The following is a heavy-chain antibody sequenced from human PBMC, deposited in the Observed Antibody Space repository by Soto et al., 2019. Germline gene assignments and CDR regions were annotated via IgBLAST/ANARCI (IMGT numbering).Heavy chain of an antibody. CDR3: ARAYYYGSGSYDYYYMDV. CDR1: GSTFSSYA. V-gene: IGHV3-23*01. J-gene: IGHJ6*03. Sequence: GGSLRLSCAASGSTFSSYAMSWVRQAPGKGLEWVSAISGSGGSTYYADSVKGRFTISRDNAKNSLYLQMNSLRAEDTAVYYCARAYYYGSGSYDYYYMDVWGKGTTVTVSS. CDR2: ISGSGGST. D-gene: IGHD3-10*01.